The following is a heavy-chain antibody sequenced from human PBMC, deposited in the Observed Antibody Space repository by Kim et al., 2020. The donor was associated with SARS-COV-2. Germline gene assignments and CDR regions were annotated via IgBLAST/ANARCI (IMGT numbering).Heavy chain of an antibody. V-gene: IGHV4-59*01. CDR1: GGSISSYY. J-gene: IGHJ3*02. Sequence: SETLSLTCTVSGGSISSYYWSWIRQPPGKGLEWIGYIYYSGSTNYNPSLKSRVTISVDTSKNQFSLKLSSVTAADTAVYYCARGHRHSWGAFDIWGQGTMVTVSS. D-gene: IGHD1-26*01. CDR3: ARGHRHSWGAFDI. CDR2: IYYSGST.